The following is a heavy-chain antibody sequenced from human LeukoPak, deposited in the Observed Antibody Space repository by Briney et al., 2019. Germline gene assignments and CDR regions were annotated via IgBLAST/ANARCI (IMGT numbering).Heavy chain of an antibody. CDR2: ISGSGGST. CDR1: GFTFSSYA. J-gene: IGHJ4*02. V-gene: IGHV3-23*01. CDR3: ARGPSGYHNT. D-gene: IGHD5-12*01. Sequence: PGGSLRLSCAASGFTFSSYAISWVRQAPGKGQEWVSAISGSGGSTYYADSVKGRFTISRDNSKNTLYLQMNSLRAEDTAVYYCARGPSGYHNTGGQGTLVTVSS.